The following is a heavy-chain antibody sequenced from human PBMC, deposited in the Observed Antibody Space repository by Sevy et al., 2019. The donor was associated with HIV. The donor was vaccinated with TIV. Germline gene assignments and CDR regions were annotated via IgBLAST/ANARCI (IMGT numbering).Heavy chain of an antibody. CDR2: ISWNSGSI. Sequence: GGSLRLSCAASGFTFDDYAMHWVRQAPGKGLEWVSGISWNSGSIGYADSVKGRFTISRDNAKNSLYLQMNSLRAEDTALYYCAKDISGPLKPVPADPYYYYGMDVWGQGTTVTVSS. J-gene: IGHJ6*02. D-gene: IGHD2-2*01. V-gene: IGHV3-9*01. CDR1: GFTFDDYA. CDR3: AKDISGPLKPVPADPYYYYGMDV.